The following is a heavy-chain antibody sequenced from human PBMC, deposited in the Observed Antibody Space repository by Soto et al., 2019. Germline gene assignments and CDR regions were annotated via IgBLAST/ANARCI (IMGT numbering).Heavy chain of an antibody. D-gene: IGHD4-17*01. Sequence: EVQLVESGGGLVQPGRSLRLSCAASGFTVDDYAMHWVRQAPGKGLEWVSGISWNSETIDYADSVKGRFTISRDNAKSSRFLQMNSLRPDATALYYCAKDMKWGGMTTIHYFASWGQGTLVTVSS. CDR1: GFTVDDYA. CDR2: ISWNSETI. CDR3: AKDMKWGGMTTIHYFAS. V-gene: IGHV3-9*01. J-gene: IGHJ4*02.